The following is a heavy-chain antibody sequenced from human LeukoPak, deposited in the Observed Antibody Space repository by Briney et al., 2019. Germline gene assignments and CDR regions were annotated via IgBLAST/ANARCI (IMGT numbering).Heavy chain of an antibody. CDR1: GFTFSNYW. CDR3: VRDGGVSGYDLLDY. CDR2: INQDGSEE. J-gene: IGHJ4*02. Sequence: GGSLRLSCAASGFTFSNYWMTWVRQAPGKGLEWVAHINQDGSEEHYMDSEKARFTISRDNAKNSLSLQMNSPRAEDTAVYYCVRDGGVSGYDLLDYWGQGALVTVSS. D-gene: IGHD5-12*01. V-gene: IGHV3-7*01.